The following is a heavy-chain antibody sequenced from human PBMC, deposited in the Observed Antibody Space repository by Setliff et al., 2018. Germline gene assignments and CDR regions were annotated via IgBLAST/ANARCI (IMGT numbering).Heavy chain of an antibody. CDR1: GFVFGTYG. D-gene: IGHD2-8*01. J-gene: IGHJ4*02. CDR2: VRFDGSYK. Sequence: GESLKISCAASGFVFGTYGMHWVRQAPGKGLDWVASVRFDGSYKVYADSVKGRFTISRDNSENTLFLQMTSLGPEDTGIYYCAKVKKPLIRGSGFDYWGRGTLVTVSS. V-gene: IGHV3-30*02. CDR3: AKVKKPLIRGSGFDY.